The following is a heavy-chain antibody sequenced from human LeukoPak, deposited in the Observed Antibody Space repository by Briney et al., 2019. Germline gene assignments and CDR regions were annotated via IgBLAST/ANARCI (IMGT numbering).Heavy chain of an antibody. CDR3: ARVPTYYYDSSPGAFDI. Sequence: SETLSLTCTVSGGSISSGDYYWSWIRQPPGKGLEWIGYIYYSGSTYYNPSLRSRVTISVDTSKNQFSLKLSSVTAADTAVYYCARVPTYYYDSSPGAFDIWGQGTMVTVSS. D-gene: IGHD3-22*01. J-gene: IGHJ3*02. CDR2: IYYSGST. V-gene: IGHV4-30-4*01. CDR1: GGSISSGDYY.